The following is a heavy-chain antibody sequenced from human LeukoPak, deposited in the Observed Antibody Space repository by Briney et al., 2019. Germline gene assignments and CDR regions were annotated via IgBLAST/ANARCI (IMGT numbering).Heavy chain of an antibody. V-gene: IGHV4-59*01. J-gene: IGHJ4*02. CDR2: IYYSGST. CDR3: ATGGIAVAGALDY. D-gene: IGHD6-19*01. Sequence: SETLSLTCTVSGGSISSYYWSWIRQPPGKGLEWIGYIYYSGSTNYNPSPKSRVTISVDTSKNQFSLKLSSVTAADTAVYYCATGGIAVAGALDYWGQGTLVTVSS. CDR1: GGSISSYY.